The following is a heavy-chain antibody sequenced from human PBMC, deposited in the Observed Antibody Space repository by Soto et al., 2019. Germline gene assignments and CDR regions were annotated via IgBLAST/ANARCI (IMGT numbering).Heavy chain of an antibody. D-gene: IGHD3-16*02. Sequence: SETLSLTCTVSGGSITNSNYYWGWFRQPPGKGLEWIASIYYIGSTYYNPSLKSRVTISVDTSNNQFSLNLNSVTASDTAVYYCAGRNSLASVSLNFRELSNYKWIDPWGPGTLVTVSS. V-gene: IGHV4-39*01. CDR2: IYYIGST. CDR3: AGRNSLASVSLNFRELSNYKWIDP. CDR1: GGSITNSNYY. J-gene: IGHJ5*02.